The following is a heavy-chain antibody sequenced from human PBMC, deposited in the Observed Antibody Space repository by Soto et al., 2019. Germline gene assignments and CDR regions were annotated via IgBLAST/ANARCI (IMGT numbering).Heavy chain of an antibody. CDR3: AKYQGLYHYYFDY. D-gene: IGHD2-2*01. V-gene: IGHV3-7*01. CDR2: IKQDGSAT. J-gene: IGHJ4*02. CDR1: GFTLSDYW. Sequence: GGSLRLSCAASGFTLSDYWMSWVRQAPGKGLEWVANIKQDGSATYYIDSVKGRFTISRDNARNSLFLQMNSLRVEDTALYYCAKYQGLYHYYFDYWGQGTRVTVSS.